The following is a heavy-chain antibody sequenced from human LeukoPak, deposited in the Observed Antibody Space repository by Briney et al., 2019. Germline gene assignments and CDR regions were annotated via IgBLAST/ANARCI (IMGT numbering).Heavy chain of an antibody. D-gene: IGHD3-22*01. V-gene: IGHV3-30-3*01. CDR2: ISYDGSNK. CDR3: ARAKAKIPYYYDSSGYYWDY. CDR1: GFTFSSYA. J-gene: IGHJ4*02. Sequence: GGSLRLSCAASGFTFSSYAMHWVRQAPGKGLEWVAVISYDGSNKYYADSVKGRFTISRDNSKNTLYLQMNSLSAEDTAVYYCARAKAKIPYYYDSSGYYWDYWGQGTLVTVSS.